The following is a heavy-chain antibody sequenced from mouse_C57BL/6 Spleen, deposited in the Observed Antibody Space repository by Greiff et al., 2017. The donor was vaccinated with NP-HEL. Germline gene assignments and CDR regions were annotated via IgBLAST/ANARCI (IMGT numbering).Heavy chain of an antibody. D-gene: IGHD2-4*01. J-gene: IGHJ4*01. V-gene: IGHV5-17*01. Sequence: EVKLMESGGGLVKPGGSLKLSCAASGFTFSDYGMHWVRQAPEKGLEWVAYISSGSSTIYYADTVKGRFTISRDNAKNTLFLQMTSLRSEDTAMYYCALYYDSSYYYAMDYWGQGTSVTVSS. CDR2: ISSGSSTI. CDR1: GFTFSDYG. CDR3: ALYYDSSYYYAMDY.